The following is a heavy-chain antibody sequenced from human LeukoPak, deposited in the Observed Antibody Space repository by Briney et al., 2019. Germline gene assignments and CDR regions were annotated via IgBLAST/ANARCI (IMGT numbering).Heavy chain of an antibody. CDR3: ARAPGYCSGGSCLDY. CDR1: GGTFSSYA. D-gene: IGHD2-15*01. J-gene: IGHJ4*02. V-gene: IGHV1-69*05. CDR2: IIPIFGTA. Sequence: SVKVSCKASGGTFSSYAISCVRQAPGQGLEWMGRIIPIFGTANYAQKFQGRVTITTDESTSTAYMELSSLRSEDTAVYYCARAPGYCSGGSCLDYWGQRTLVTVSS.